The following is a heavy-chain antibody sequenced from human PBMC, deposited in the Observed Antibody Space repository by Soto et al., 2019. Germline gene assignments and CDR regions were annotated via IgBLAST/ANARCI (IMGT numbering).Heavy chain of an antibody. CDR2: ISGSGDSA. Sequence: EVQLLESGGGLLQPGGSLRLSCAASGFTFSSYDMSWVRQAPGKGLEWVSAISGSGDSAYYADSVKGRFTISRDNSKNTLYVQMNSLRAEDTAIYYCAKDDDACTNGYFDLWGQGTMVTVSS. CDR3: AKDDDACTNGYFDL. CDR1: GFTFSSYD. J-gene: IGHJ3*01. D-gene: IGHD2-8*01. V-gene: IGHV3-23*01.